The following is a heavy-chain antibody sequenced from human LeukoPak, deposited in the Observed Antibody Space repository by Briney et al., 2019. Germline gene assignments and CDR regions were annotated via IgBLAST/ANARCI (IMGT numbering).Heavy chain of an antibody. V-gene: IGHV3-48*01. CDR2: ISSSSSRTI. J-gene: IGHJ6*02. D-gene: IGHD3-22*01. Sequence: GGSLRLSCTASEFTLSSYSMNWVRQAPGKGLEWISYISSSSSRTIYYADSVKGRFTISRDDAKNTLYLQMNSLRAEDTAVYYCARDRDYYDSSGKSHFYYYYGMDVWGQGTTVTVSS. CDR3: ARDRDYYDSSGKSHFYYYYGMDV. CDR1: EFTLSSYS.